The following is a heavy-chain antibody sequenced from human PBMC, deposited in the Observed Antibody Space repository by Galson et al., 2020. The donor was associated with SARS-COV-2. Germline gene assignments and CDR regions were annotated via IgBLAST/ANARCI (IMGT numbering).Heavy chain of an antibody. V-gene: IGHV3-23*01. CDR1: GFTFSSYA. CDR2: ISGSGGST. CDR3: AKDYDGSGSYSDAFDI. Sequence: GESPKIPCAASGFTFSSYAMSWVRQAPGKGLEWVSAISGSGGSTYYADSVKGRFTIPRDNSKNTLYLQMNSLRAEDTAVYYCAKDYDGSGSYSDAFDIWGQGTMVTVSS. D-gene: IGHD3-10*01. J-gene: IGHJ3*02.